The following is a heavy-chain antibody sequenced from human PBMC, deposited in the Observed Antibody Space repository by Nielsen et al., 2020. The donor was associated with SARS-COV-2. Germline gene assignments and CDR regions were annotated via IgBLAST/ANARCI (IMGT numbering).Heavy chain of an antibody. D-gene: IGHD3-10*01. CDR1: GFTFSSYS. CDR2: ISSSSSTI. CDR3: ARDGELYPFGFDY. V-gene: IGHV3-48*01. Sequence: GESLKISCAASGFTFSSYSMNWVRQAPGKGLEWVSYISSSSSTIYYADSVKGRFTISRDNAKNSLYLQMNSLRAEDTAVYYCARDGELYPFGFDYWGQGTLVTVSS. J-gene: IGHJ4*02.